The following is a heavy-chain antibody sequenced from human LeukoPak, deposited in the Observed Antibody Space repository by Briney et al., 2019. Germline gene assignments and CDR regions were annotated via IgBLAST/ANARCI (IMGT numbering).Heavy chain of an antibody. J-gene: IGHJ3*02. CDR2: ISGSGGTT. CDR1: GFTFSSYA. CDR3: VFRNLSPLDAFDI. V-gene: IGHV3-23*01. Sequence: GGSLRLSCTASGFTFSSYAMSWVRQAPGKGLEWVSVISGSGGTTYYADSVTGRFFISRDNSKNTLSLQMNSLRAEDTALYYCVFRNLSPLDAFDIWGQGTMVTVSS. D-gene: IGHD3-3*01.